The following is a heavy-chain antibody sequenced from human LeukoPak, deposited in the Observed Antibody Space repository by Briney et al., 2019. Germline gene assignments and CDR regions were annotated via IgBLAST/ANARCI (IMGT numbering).Heavy chain of an antibody. CDR2: IIPIFGTA. CDR3: TSGSYHPFDY. Sequence: ASVKVSCKASGGTFSSYAISWVRQAPGQGLEWMGGIIPIFGTANYAQKFQGRVTITADESTSTAYMELSSLRSEDTAVYYCTSGSYHPFDYWGQGTLVTVSS. D-gene: IGHD1-26*01. J-gene: IGHJ4*02. CDR1: GGTFSSYA. V-gene: IGHV1-69*13.